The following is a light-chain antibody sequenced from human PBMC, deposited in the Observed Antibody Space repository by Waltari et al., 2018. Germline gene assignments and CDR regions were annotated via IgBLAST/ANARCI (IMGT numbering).Light chain of an antibody. CDR2: GAS. Sequence: EIVLTQSPGTLSLSPGERATLSCRASQSVSRYLAWYQQKPGQAPRLLIYGASTRATGIPDRFSGSGSGTDFSLTISRLEPEDFAVYYCQKYVSLPATFGQGTKVEIK. J-gene: IGKJ1*01. CDR3: QKYVSLPAT. CDR1: QSVSRY. V-gene: IGKV3-20*01.